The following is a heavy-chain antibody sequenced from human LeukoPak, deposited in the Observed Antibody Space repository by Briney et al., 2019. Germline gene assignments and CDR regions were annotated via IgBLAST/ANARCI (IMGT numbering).Heavy chain of an antibody. J-gene: IGHJ5*02. Sequence: SETLSLTCTVSGGSISSSSYYWGWIRQPPGKGLEWIGSIYYSGSTYYNPSLKSRVTISVDTSKNQFSLKLSSVTAADTAAYYCARQLAKDFWSGYQLDWFDPWGQGTLVTVSS. D-gene: IGHD3-3*01. CDR1: GGSISSSSYY. CDR2: IYYSGST. CDR3: ARQLAKDFWSGYQLDWFDP. V-gene: IGHV4-39*01.